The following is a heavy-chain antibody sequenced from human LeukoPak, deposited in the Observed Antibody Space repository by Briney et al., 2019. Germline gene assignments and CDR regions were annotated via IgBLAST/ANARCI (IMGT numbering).Heavy chain of an antibody. CDR1: GYTFTSYG. V-gene: IGHV1-18*01. D-gene: IGHD2-15*01. Sequence: GASVKVSCKASGYTFTSYGISWVRQAPGQGLEWMGWISAYNGNTNYAQKLQGRVTMTTDTSTSTAYMELRSLRSDDTAVYYCARDPPNVGIVVVVAAPGGHYHGMDVWGQGTTVTVSS. CDR3: ARDPPNVGIVVVVAAPGGHYHGMDV. J-gene: IGHJ6*02. CDR2: ISAYNGNT.